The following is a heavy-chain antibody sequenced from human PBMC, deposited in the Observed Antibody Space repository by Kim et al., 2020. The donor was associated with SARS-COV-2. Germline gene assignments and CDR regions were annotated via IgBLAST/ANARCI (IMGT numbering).Heavy chain of an antibody. V-gene: IGHV1-2*02. D-gene: IGHD3-10*01. CDR3: ARDVQLKGENQNWFDS. CDR2: IIPNSGGT. CDR1: GYTFTDYY. Sequence: ASVKVSCKASGYTFTDYYMHWVRQAPGQGLEWVGWIIPNSGGTNYAQRFQGRITLTRDTSITTAYMELSRLTSDDTAVYYCARDVQLKGENQNWFDSWGQGTLVIVSS. J-gene: IGHJ5*01.